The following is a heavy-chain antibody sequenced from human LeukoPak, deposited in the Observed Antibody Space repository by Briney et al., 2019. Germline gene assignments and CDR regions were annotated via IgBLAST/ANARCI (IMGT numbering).Heavy chain of an antibody. V-gene: IGHV3-23*01. CDR2: ISGSGGAT. CDR1: GSSFNSYA. J-gene: IGHJ4*02. Sequence: GGSLRLSCAVSGSSFNSYAMSWVRQAPGKGLEWFSGISGSGGATYYADFVKGRFTISRDNSKNTLYLQMNSLRAEDTAVYYCAKVQVPFTSISWYYFDYWGQGTLVTVPS. CDR3: AKVQVPFTSISWYYFDY. D-gene: IGHD6-13*01.